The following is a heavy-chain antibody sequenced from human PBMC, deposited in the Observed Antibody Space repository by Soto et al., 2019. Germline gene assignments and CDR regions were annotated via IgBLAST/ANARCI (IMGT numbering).Heavy chain of an antibody. D-gene: IGHD6-13*01. CDR1: EYTFTTYD. CDR3: ARDLYGYSSWGGALDI. J-gene: IGHJ3*02. V-gene: IGHV1-2*04. CDR2: INPNSGGT. Sequence: ASVKVSCKASEYTFTTYDMHWVRQAPGQGLEWMGWINPNSGGTNYAQKFQGWVTMTRDTSISTAYMELSRLRSDDTAVYYCARDLYGYSSWGGALDIWGQGTMVTVSS.